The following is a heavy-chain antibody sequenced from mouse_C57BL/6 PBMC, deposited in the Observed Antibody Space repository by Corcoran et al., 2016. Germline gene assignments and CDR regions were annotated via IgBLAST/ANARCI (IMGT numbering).Heavy chain of an antibody. CDR1: GYTFTDYY. CDR3: ARSGDVGNFDY. V-gene: IGHV1-26*01. J-gene: IGHJ2*01. D-gene: IGHD3-1*01. CDR2: INPNNGGT. Sequence: EVQLQQSGPELVKPGASVKISCKASGYTFTDYYMNWVKQSHGKSLEWIGDINPNNGGTSYNQKFKGKATLTVDKSSSTAYMELRSLTSEDSAVYYCARSGDVGNFDYWGQGTTLTVSS.